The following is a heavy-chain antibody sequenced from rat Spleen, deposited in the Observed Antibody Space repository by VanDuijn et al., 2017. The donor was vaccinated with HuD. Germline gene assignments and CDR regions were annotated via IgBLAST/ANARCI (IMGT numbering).Heavy chain of an antibody. CDR1: GYSITSSY. CDR3: ARFRGTFDY. Sequence: EVQLQESGPGLVKPSQSFSLTCSVTGYSITSSYRWNWIRKFPGNKMEWMGYISYSGSTSYNPSLKSRISITRDTSKNQFFLQLNSVTTEDTATYYCARFRGTFDYWGQGVMVTVSS. J-gene: IGHJ2*01. D-gene: IGHD4-3*01. V-gene: IGHV3-1*01. CDR2: ISYSGST.